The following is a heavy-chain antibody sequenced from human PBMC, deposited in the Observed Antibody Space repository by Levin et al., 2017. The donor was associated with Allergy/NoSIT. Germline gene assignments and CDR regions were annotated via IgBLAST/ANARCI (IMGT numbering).Heavy chain of an antibody. D-gene: IGHD4-17*01. CDR2: ISGSGAGT. J-gene: IGHJ6*02. Sequence: GGSLRLSCAASGFTLGSYAMNWVRQAPGKGLEWVSTISGSGAGTYYADSVKGRFTVSRDNSKNMLYLQMNSLRAEDTAVYYCAEDTVTSMFYYYGMDVWGQGTTVTVSS. CDR1: GFTLGSYA. CDR3: AEDTVTSMFYYYGMDV. V-gene: IGHV3-23*01.